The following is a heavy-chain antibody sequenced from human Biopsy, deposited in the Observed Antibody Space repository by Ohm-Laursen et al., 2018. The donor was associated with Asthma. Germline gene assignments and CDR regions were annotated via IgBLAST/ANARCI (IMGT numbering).Heavy chain of an antibody. CDR2: VSSDGHNK. Sequence: SLRLSCSASGFVFSQCGMHWVRQGPGKGLEWVALVSSDGHNKYYEDPVKGRFTISRDNSRNRLYLQINRLTVEDSAVYFCARQSGQDYGDSSGFDTWGQGTKVAVSS. CDR1: GFVFSQCG. D-gene: IGHD3-22*01. CDR3: ARQSGQDYGDSSGFDT. J-gene: IGHJ3*02. V-gene: IGHV3-30*03.